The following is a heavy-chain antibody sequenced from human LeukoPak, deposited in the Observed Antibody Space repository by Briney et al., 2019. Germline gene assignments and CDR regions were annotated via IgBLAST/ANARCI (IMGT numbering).Heavy chain of an antibody. CDR1: GGSISSYY. V-gene: IGHV4-59*01. D-gene: IGHD1-1*01. CDR2: TYYSGST. J-gene: IGHJ3*02. Sequence: SETLSLTCTVSGGSISSYYWSWIRQPPGKGLEWIGYTYYSGSTNYNPSLKSRVTISVDTSKNQFSLKLSSVTAADTAVYYCARVRNDHDAFDIWGQGTMVTVSS. CDR3: ARVRNDHDAFDI.